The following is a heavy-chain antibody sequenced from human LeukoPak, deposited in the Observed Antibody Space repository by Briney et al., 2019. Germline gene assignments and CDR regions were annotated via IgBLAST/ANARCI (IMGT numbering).Heavy chain of an antibody. V-gene: IGHV3-23*01. CDR3: VKERASTVNWDVINY. CDR1: GFTFSDYA. CDR2: ISGSGGST. J-gene: IGHJ4*02. D-gene: IGHD1-1*01. Sequence: GGSLRLSCTASGFTFSDYAMGWVRQAPGKGLEWVSGISGSGGSTKYADSVMGRFTVSRDKSRKTVYLRLNSLRAEDTATYYCVKERASTVNWDVINYWGQGALVIVSS.